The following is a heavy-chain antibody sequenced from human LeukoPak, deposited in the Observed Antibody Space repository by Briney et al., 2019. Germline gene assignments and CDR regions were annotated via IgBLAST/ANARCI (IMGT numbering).Heavy chain of an antibody. Sequence: GASVKVSCKASGYTFTSYGISWVRQAPGQGLEWMGWINPNSGGTNYAQKFQGRVTMTRDTSISTAYMELSRLRSDDTAVYYCARAPMQWLVQVGYWGQGTLVTVSS. V-gene: IGHV1-2*02. J-gene: IGHJ4*02. CDR2: INPNSGGT. CDR3: ARAPMQWLVQVGY. CDR1: GYTFTSYG. D-gene: IGHD6-19*01.